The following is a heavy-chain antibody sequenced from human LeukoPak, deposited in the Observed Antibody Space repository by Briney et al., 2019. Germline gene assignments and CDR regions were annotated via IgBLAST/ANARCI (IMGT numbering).Heavy chain of an antibody. J-gene: IGHJ6*02. D-gene: IGHD3-3*01. Sequence: SETLSLTCTVSGSSISGYYWSWIRQPPGKGLEWIGYIYYSGSTNYNPSLKSRVTISVDTSKNQFSLKLSSVTAADTAVYYCARRSGANYYYYGMDVWGQGTTVTVSS. CDR2: IYYSGST. CDR1: GSSISGYY. V-gene: IGHV4-59*08. CDR3: ARRSGANYYYYGMDV.